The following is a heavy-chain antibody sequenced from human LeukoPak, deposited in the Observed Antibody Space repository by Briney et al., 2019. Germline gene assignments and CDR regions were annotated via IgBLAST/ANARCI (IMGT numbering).Heavy chain of an antibody. CDR1: EFTFSNYW. J-gene: IGHJ2*01. V-gene: IGHV3-74*01. CDR3: ARANPADFNL. Sequence: AGGSLRLSCVASEFTFSNYWTHWARQPPGKGLVWVSRIRYDGIVTNYADSVEGRFTISRDNAKNTVHLQMNSLRDDDTAVYYCARANPADFNLWGRGTLVTVSS. D-gene: IGHD1-14*01. CDR2: IRYDGIVT.